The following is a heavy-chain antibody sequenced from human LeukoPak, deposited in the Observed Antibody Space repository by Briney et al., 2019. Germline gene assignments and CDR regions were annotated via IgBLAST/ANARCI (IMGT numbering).Heavy chain of an antibody. V-gene: IGHV1-18*01. D-gene: IGHD4-23*01. CDR2: ISAYNGNT. J-gene: IGHJ6*03. CDR1: GYTFTSYD. Sequence: ASVKVSCRASGYTFTSYDINWVRQAPGQGLEWMGWISAYNGNTNYAQKLQGRVTMTTDTSTSTAYMELRSLRSDDTAVYYCARENGYGGNSDYYYYMDVWGKGTTVTVSS. CDR3: ARENGYGGNSDYYYYMDV.